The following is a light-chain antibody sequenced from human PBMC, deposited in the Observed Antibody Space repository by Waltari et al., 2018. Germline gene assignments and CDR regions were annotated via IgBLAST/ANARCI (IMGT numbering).Light chain of an antibody. Sequence: LVLTQSPSASASLGASVTLTCSLPGEYSAYAIAWHQRLPLKGPRSLMTVNSDGSHKKGEGIYDRCSGSSSDLDRNLIISRLQADDEAGYCCQTWGTGFQVFGSGTKLTVL. CDR3: QTWGTGFQV. CDR1: GEYSAYA. V-gene: IGLV4-69*01. J-gene: IGLJ3*02. CDR2: VNSDGSH.